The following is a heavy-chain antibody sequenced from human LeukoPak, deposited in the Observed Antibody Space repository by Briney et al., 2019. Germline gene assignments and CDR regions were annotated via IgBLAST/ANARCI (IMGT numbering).Heavy chain of an antibody. D-gene: IGHD5/OR15-5a*01. CDR2: FDPEDGDT. V-gene: IGHV1-24*01. CDR3: ATGVGVYGRVPFDS. CDR1: GYTLTELS. J-gene: IGHJ4*02. Sequence: ASVTVSCKVSGYTLTELSMHWVRQAPGKGLEWMGGFDPEDGDTIYAQKFQGRVTMTEDTSTDTAYMELSSPRSEDTAVYYCATGVGVYGRVPFDSWGQGTLVTVSS.